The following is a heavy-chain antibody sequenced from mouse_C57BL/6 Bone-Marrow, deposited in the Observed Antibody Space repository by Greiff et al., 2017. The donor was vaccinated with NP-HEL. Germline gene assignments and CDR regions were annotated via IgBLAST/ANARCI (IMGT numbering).Heavy chain of an antibody. CDR2: ISSGGSYT. V-gene: IGHV5-6*02. Sequence: EVKLLESGGDLVKPGGSLKLSCAASGFTFSSYGMSWVRQTPDKRLEWVATISSGGSYTYYPASVKGRFTISRDNAKNTLYLPMSSLKSEDTAMYYCARRTYWGQGTLVTVSA. J-gene: IGHJ3*01. CDR1: GFTFSSYG. CDR3: ARRTY.